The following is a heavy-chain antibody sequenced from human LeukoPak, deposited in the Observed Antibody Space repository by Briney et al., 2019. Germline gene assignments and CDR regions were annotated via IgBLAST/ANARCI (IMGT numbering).Heavy chain of an antibody. V-gene: IGHV1-18*01. CDR1: GYTFTSYG. J-gene: IGHJ4*02. Sequence: ASVKVSCKASGYTFTSYGISWVRQAPGQGLEWMGWISAYNGNTNYAQKLQGRVTMTTDTSTSTAYMELRSLRSDDTAVYYCAVHGTPPVTKRFDYWGQGTLVTVSS. CDR2: ISAYNGNT. CDR3: AVHGTPPVTKRFDY. D-gene: IGHD1-1*01.